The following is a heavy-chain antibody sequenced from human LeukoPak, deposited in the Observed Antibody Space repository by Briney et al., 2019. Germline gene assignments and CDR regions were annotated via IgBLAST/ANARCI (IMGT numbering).Heavy chain of an antibody. Sequence: SLKVSCNASGGTFSSDAISWVRQAPGQGLEWMGWIIPIFGTANYAQKFQGRVTITADESTSTAYMELSNLRSEDTAVYYCARESTDYYDSSGYYYGPVYWGQGTLVTVSS. CDR1: GGTFSSDA. CDR3: ARESTDYYDSSGYYYGPVY. V-gene: IGHV1-69*01. J-gene: IGHJ4*02. D-gene: IGHD3-22*01. CDR2: IIPIFGTA.